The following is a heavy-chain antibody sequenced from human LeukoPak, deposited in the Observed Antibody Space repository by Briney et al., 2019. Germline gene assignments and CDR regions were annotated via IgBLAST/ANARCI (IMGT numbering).Heavy chain of an antibody. CDR1: GYTFSSHG. CDR2: ISTYNGNT. V-gene: IGHV1-18*01. J-gene: IGHJ4*02. D-gene: IGHD2-21*02. CDR3: ARGTRLVSDTDFDY. Sequence: ASVKVSCKTSGYTFSSHGITWVRQAPGQGLEWMGWISTYNGNTDYPQNLQGRVTMTTDTSTSTAYMELRSLRSDDTAAYYCARGTRLVSDTDFDYWGQGTLVTVSS.